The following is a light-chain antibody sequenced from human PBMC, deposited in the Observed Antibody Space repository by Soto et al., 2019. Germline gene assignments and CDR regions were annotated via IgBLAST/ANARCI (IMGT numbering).Light chain of an antibody. CDR1: QSVSSNF. CDR3: HQYGSSPRT. V-gene: IGKV3-20*01. Sequence: EIVLTQSPGTLSLSPGDRATLSCRASQSVSSNFLAWYQHKPGQALRLLIYGASIRATGIPDRFSGSGSGTDFTLTIRRLEPEDFAMYFCHQYGSSPRTFGQGTKVEIK. CDR2: GAS. J-gene: IGKJ1*01.